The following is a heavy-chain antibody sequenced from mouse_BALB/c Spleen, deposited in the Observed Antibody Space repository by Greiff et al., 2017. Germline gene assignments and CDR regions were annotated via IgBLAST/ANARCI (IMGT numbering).Heavy chain of an antibody. D-gene: IGHD1-1*01. J-gene: IGHJ4*01. Sequence: EVQRVESGPELEKPGASVKISCKASGYSFTGYNMNWVKQSNGKSLEWIGNIDPYYGGTSYNQKFKGKATLTVDKSSSTAYMQLKSLTSEDSAVYYCARRTTVVAPYAMDYWGQGTSVTVSS. V-gene: IGHV1-39*01. CDR1: GYSFTGYN. CDR2: IDPYYGGT. CDR3: ARRTTVVAPYAMDY.